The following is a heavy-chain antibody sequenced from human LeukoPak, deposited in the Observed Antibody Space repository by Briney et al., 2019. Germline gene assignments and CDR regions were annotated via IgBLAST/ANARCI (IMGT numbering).Heavy chain of an antibody. D-gene: IGHD3-16*02. J-gene: IGHJ4*02. CDR1: GYTFTSYG. CDR3: ARAVYDYVWGSYRYGVVVHFDY. CDR2: ISAYNGNT. Sequence: GASVKVSCKASGYTFTSYGISWVRQAPGQGLEWMGWISAYNGNTNYAQKLQGRVTMTTDTSTSTAYMELRSLRSDDTAVYYCARAVYDYVWGSYRYGVVVHFDYWGQGTLVTVSS. V-gene: IGHV1-18*01.